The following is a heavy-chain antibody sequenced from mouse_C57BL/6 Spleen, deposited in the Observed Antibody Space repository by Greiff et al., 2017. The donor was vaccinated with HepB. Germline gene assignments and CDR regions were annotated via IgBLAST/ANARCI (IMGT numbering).Heavy chain of an antibody. Sequence: EVKLVESEGGLVQPGSSMKLSCTASGFTFSDYYMAWVRQVPEKGLEWVANINHDGSSTYYLDYLKSRFIISRDNAKNMQYLQMSRLKSEDTATYQGARGRSYDRYLDVGGTGTTVTVSS. D-gene: IGHD2-12*01. CDR3: ARGRSYDRYLDV. V-gene: IGHV5-16*01. CDR2: INHDGSST. CDR1: GFTFSDYY. J-gene: IGHJ1*03.